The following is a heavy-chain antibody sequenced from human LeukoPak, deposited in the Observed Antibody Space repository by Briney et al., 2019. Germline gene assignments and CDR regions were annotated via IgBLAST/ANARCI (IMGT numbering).Heavy chain of an antibody. D-gene: IGHD3-3*01. J-gene: IGHJ4*02. CDR1: GFTVSSKY. CDR2: IYSGGRT. Sequence: PGGSLRLSCAASGFTVSSKYMSWVRQAPGKGLEWVSLIYSGGRTYYADSVKGRFTVSRDNSKNTLSLQMNSLTAEDTAVYYCARVDYDFWSGYYFGYWGQGTLVTVSS. CDR3: ARVDYDFWSGYYFGY. V-gene: IGHV3-66*01.